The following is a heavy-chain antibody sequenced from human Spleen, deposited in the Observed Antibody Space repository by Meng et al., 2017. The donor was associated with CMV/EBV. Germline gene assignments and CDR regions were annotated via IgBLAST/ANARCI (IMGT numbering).Heavy chain of an antibody. J-gene: IGHJ6*02. V-gene: IGHV3-48*04. D-gene: IGHD2-2*03. Sequence: GGSLKISCAASGFTFTTYGMNWVRQAPGKGLEWISYIDSQSSTTYSADSVEGRFTISRDNPKNSLYLQMNGLRAEDTAVYYCASDGYDSGFYYGMDVWGQGTTVTVSS. CDR3: ASDGYDSGFYYGMDV. CDR2: IDSQSSTT. CDR1: GFTFTTYG.